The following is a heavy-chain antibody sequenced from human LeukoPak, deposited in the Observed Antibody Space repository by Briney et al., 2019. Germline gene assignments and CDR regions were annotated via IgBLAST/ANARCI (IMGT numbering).Heavy chain of an antibody. CDR1: GGSIRSSYYY. Sequence: SETLSLTCTVSGGSIRSSYYYWGWIRQPPGKGLEWIGEINHSGSTNYNPSLKSRVTISVDTSKNQFSLKLSSVTAADTAVYYCARAEDFWSGYQDWGQGTLVTVSS. CDR3: ARAEDFWSGYQD. CDR2: INHSGST. D-gene: IGHD3-3*01. J-gene: IGHJ4*02. V-gene: IGHV4-39*07.